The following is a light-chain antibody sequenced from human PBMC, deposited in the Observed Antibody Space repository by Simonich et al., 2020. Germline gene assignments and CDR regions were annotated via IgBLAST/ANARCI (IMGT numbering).Light chain of an antibody. J-gene: IGLJ2*01. V-gene: IGLV2-23*03. Sequence: QSALTQPASVSGSPGQSITISCTGTSSDVGSYDLVSWYQQQPDKAPKLMIYEGSKRPAGVSNRFSGTKSGNTASLTISGLQAEDEADYYCCSYADSSTFVVFGGGTKLTVL. CDR2: EGS. CDR3: CSYADSSTFVV. CDR1: SSDVGSYDL.